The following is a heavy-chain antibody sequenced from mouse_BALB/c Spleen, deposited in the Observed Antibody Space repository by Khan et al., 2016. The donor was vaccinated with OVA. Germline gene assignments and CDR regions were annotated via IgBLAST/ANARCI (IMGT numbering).Heavy chain of an antibody. D-gene: IGHD1-3*01. CDR2: IWAGGST. Sequence: VQLKQSGPGLVAPSQSLSITCTVSGFSLTSYGVHWVRQPSGKGLEWLGVIWAGGSTNYNSALMSRLSISKDNSKSQVFLKMNSLQTDDTAMYYCARLEDIWGQGTTLTVSS. V-gene: IGHV2-9*02. CDR1: GFSLTSYG. J-gene: IGHJ2*01. CDR3: ARLEDI.